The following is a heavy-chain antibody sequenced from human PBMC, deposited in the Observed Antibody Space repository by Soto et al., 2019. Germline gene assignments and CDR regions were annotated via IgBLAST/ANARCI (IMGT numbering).Heavy chain of an antibody. V-gene: IGHV1-46*03. Sequence: ASVKVSCKASGYTFTSYYMHWVRQAPGQGLEWMGIINPSGGSTSYAQKFQGRVTMTRDTSTSTVYMELSSLRSEDTAVYYCARGAAMKDIVVVPAALPNFDYWGQGTLVTVSS. J-gene: IGHJ4*02. D-gene: IGHD2-2*01. CDR2: INPSGGST. CDR3: ARGAAMKDIVVVPAALPNFDY. CDR1: GYTFTSYY.